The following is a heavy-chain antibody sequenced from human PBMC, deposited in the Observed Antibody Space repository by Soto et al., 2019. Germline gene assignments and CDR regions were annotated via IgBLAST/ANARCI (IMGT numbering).Heavy chain of an antibody. CDR3: ERVTSGGYDWN. V-gene: IGHV3-74*01. D-gene: IGHD5-12*01. CDR2: IKSDGSTT. J-gene: IGHJ4*02. CDR1: GFTFSSYW. Sequence: PGGSLRLSCAASGFTFSSYWIHWVRQAPGKGLVWVSRIKSDGSTTNYADSVKGRFTISRDNAKNTVYLQMNSLRAEDTAVYYCERVTSGGYDWNWGQGTLVTVSS.